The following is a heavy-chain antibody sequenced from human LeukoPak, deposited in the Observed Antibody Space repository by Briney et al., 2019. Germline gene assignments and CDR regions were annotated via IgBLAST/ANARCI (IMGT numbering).Heavy chain of an antibody. J-gene: IGHJ6*02. CDR2: INPNSGGT. V-gene: IGHV1-2*02. CDR1: GYTFTGYY. Sequence: WASVKVSCKASGYTFTGYYMHWVRQAPGQGLEWMGWINPNSGGTNYAQKFQGRVTMTRDTSISTAYMELSRLRSDDTAVYYCARGGGGSYHYYYYYYGMDVWGQGTTVTVSS. CDR3: ARGGGGSYHYYYYYYGMDV. D-gene: IGHD1-26*01.